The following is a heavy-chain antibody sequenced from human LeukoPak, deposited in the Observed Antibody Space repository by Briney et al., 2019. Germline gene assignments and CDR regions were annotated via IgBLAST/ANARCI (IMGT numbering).Heavy chain of an antibody. D-gene: IGHD3-22*01. CDR3: AGAKVQDSSGYYSFDY. V-gene: IGHV1-69*01. CDR1: GGTFSSYA. CDR2: IIPIFGTA. Sequence: GSSVKVSCKASGGTFSSYAISWVRQAPGQGLEWMGGIIPIFGTANYAQKFQGRVTITADESTSTAYMELSSLRSEDTAVYYCAGAKVQDSSGYYSFDYWGQGTLVTVSS. J-gene: IGHJ4*02.